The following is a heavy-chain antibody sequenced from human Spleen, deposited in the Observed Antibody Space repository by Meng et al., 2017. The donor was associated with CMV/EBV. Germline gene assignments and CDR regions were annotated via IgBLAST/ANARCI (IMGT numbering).Heavy chain of an antibody. D-gene: IGHD3-3*01. CDR1: GFTFSSYG. Sequence: GGSLRLSCAASGFTFSSYGMHWVRQAPGKGLEWVAFIRYDGSNKYYADSVKGRFTISRDNSKNTLYLQMNSLRAEDTAVYYCARWFWSGYYGMDVWGQGTTVTVSS. CDR3: ARWFWSGYYGMDV. CDR2: IRYDGSNK. J-gene: IGHJ6*02. V-gene: IGHV3-30*02.